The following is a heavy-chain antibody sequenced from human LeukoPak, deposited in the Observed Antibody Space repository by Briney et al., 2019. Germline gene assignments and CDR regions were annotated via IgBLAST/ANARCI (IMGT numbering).Heavy chain of an antibody. Sequence: SETLSLTCTVSGGSISSSSYYWGWIRQPPGKGLEWIGSIYYSGSTYYNPSLKSRVTISVDTSKNQFSLKLSSVTAADTAVYYCASSERGLVSRENYFDYWGQGTLVTVSS. CDR1: GGSISSSSYY. CDR3: ASSERGLVSRENYFDY. D-gene: IGHD6-6*01. CDR2: IYYSGST. V-gene: IGHV4-39*01. J-gene: IGHJ4*02.